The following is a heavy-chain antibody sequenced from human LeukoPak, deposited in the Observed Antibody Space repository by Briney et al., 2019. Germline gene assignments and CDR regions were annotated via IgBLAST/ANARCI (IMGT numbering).Heavy chain of an antibody. Sequence: VASVKVSCKASGYTFTGNYMHWVRQAPGQGLEWMGWINPNSGGTNYAQKFQDRVTVTRDTSISTAYMELSRLRSDDTAVYYCARGYYDSSDYEYFQHWGQGTLVTVSS. CDR3: ARGYYDSSDYEYFQH. D-gene: IGHD3-22*01. V-gene: IGHV1-2*02. CDR2: INPNSGGT. J-gene: IGHJ1*01. CDR1: GYTFTGNY.